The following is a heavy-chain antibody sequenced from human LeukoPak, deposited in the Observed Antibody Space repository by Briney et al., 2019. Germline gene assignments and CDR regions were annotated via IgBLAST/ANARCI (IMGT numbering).Heavy chain of an antibody. J-gene: IGHJ4*02. D-gene: IGHD1-26*01. CDR3: ARGSLAWELLD. CDR2: MNPNSGNT. Sequence: ASVTVSCKASGYTFTSYDINWVRQATGQGLEWMGWMNPNSGNTGYAQKFQGRVTITRNTSISTAYMELSSLRSEDTAVYYCARGSLAWELLDWGQGTLVTVSS. V-gene: IGHV1-8*03. CDR1: GYTFTSYD.